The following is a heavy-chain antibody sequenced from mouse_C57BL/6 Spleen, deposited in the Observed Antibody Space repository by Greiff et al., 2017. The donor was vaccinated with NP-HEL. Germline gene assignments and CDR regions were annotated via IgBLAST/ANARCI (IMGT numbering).Heavy chain of an antibody. J-gene: IGHJ3*01. CDR2: ILPGSGST. Sequence: VQLQQSGAELMKPGASVKLSCKATGYTFTGYWIEWVKQRPGHGLEWIGEILPGSGSTNYNEKFKGKATFTADTSSNTAYMQRSSLTTEDSAIYYCASTGYYGNYESLFAYWGQGTLVTVSA. D-gene: IGHD2-1*01. V-gene: IGHV1-9*01. CDR3: ASTGYYGNYESLFAY. CDR1: GYTFTGYW.